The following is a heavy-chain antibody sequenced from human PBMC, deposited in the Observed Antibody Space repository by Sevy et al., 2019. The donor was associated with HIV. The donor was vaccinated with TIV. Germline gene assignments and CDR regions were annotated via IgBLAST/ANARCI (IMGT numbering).Heavy chain of an antibody. D-gene: IGHD2-8*01. Sequence: ASVKVSCKASGGTFSSYAISWVRQAPGQGLEWMGGIIPIFGTANYAQKFQGRVTITADESTSTAYMELSSLRSEDTAVYYCARDYCTNGVCYPYYFDYWGQGILVTVSS. CDR2: IIPIFGTA. CDR3: ARDYCTNGVCYPYYFDY. J-gene: IGHJ4*02. V-gene: IGHV1-69*13. CDR1: GGTFSSYA.